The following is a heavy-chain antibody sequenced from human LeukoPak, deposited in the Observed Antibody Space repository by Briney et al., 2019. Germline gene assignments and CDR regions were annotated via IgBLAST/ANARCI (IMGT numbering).Heavy chain of an antibody. D-gene: IGHD1-7*01. CDR2: ISYSGNI. Sequence: SETLSLTCTVSGASISDYSWSWLRQPPGKGLEWIGSISYSGNINYNPSLESRVSISVDSSKKQFSLMVSSVTAADTAVYYCATGNWNYPNWGQGTLVTVSS. J-gene: IGHJ4*02. CDR3: ATGNWNYPN. CDR1: GASISDYS. V-gene: IGHV4-59*01.